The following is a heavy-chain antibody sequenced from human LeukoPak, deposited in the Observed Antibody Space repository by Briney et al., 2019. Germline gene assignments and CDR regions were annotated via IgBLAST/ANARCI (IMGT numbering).Heavy chain of an antibody. CDR1: GGSIRGGGYY. Sequence: PSETLSLTCSFSGGSIRGGGYYWGWVRQPPGKGLEWIASLYSNGNTFYNPSLKSRVTISEESSKSQFSLKLRTVTAADTAIYFCWXAADHWGQG. CDR2: LYSNGNT. J-gene: IGHJ4*02. CDR3: WXAADH. V-gene: IGHV4-39*01.